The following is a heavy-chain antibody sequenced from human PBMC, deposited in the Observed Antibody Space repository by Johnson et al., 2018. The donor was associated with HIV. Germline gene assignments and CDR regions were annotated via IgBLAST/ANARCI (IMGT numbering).Heavy chain of an antibody. D-gene: IGHD1-1*01. CDR2: LKSKTDGGTI. Sequence: VQLVESGGGLVQPGGSLRLSCAASGFTFSDAWMNWVRQAPGKGLEWVGRLKSKTDGGTIDYAAPVKGRFTISRDGSKNTLYLHMNGLKTEDTGVYYCTTGLYWNDAFNIWGQGTTVTVSS. V-gene: IGHV3-15*01. CDR3: TTGLYWNDAFNI. J-gene: IGHJ3*02. CDR1: GFTFSDAW.